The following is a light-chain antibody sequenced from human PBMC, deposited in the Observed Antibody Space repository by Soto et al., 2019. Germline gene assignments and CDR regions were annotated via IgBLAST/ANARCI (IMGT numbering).Light chain of an antibody. CDR2: EGN. CDR3: GSFVGSASLG. V-gene: IGLV2-23*01. Sequence: QSALTQPAAVSVSPGQSITFSCTGTTSFVGSYNRVSWYQVHPGKAPKLMIYEGNKRPSGVSNRFSGSTSANTASLTISGLQAEDEADYYCGSFVGSASLGFGGGTKLTVL. J-gene: IGLJ2*01. CDR1: TSFVGSYNR.